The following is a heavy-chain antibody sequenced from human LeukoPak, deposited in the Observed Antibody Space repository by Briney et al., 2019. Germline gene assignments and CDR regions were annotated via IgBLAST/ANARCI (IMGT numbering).Heavy chain of an antibody. J-gene: IGHJ4*02. D-gene: IGHD3-22*01. CDR1: GFTFSSYA. Sequence: PGGSLRLSCAASGFTFSSYAMSWVRQAPGKGLEWVSSISGSGGSTYYADSVKGRFTISRDNSKNTLYLQMNSLRADDTAVYYCAKDINDLSPHYDSSGYYNYWGQGTLVTVSS. CDR3: AKDINDLSPHYDSSGYYNY. V-gene: IGHV3-23*01. CDR2: ISGSGGST.